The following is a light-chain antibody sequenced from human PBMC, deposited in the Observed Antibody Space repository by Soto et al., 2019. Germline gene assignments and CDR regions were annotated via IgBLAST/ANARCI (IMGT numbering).Light chain of an antibody. J-gene: IGLJ1*01. CDR3: SSYTGSSTLYV. CDR1: SSDVGTYNY. CDR2: EVT. V-gene: IGLV2-14*01. Sequence: QSALTQPASVSGSPGQSITISCTGTSSDVGTYNYVSWYQQHPGKAPKVMIYEVTYRPSGVSNRSSGSKSGNTASLTISGLQAEDEAEYYCSSYTGSSTLYVFGTGTKV.